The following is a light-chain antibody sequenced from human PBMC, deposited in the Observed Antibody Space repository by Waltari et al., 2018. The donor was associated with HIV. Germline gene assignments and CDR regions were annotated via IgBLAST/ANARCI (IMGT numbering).Light chain of an antibody. Sequence: YELTQAPSVSVSPGQTAIITCSGAELGDKYASWYQQKPGQSPVLVIYQDNKRASGIPVRFSGSNSGNTATLTISGTQAMDEADYYCQAWDKTVVFGGGTKVTVV. CDR3: QAWDKTVV. CDR2: QDN. CDR1: ELGDKY. V-gene: IGLV3-1*01. J-gene: IGLJ2*01.